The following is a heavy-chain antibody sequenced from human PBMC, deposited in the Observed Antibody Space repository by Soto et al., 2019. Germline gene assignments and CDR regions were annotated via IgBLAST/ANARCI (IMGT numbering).Heavy chain of an antibody. V-gene: IGHV1-8*01. Sequence: QVQLVQSGAEVKEPGASVRVSCKASGYTFTSYDINWVRQATGQGREWMGWMNPESRNTGYGQKFQGRVTMTRDTSISTAYMELTSLRSEDTAVYYCARFVRHQLPTIDFWGQGNLVTVSS. D-gene: IGHD2-2*01. CDR2: MNPESRNT. CDR3: ARFVRHQLPTIDF. J-gene: IGHJ4*02. CDR1: GYTFTSYD.